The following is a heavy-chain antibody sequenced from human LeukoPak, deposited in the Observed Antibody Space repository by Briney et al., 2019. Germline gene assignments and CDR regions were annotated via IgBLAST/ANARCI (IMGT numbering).Heavy chain of an antibody. Sequence: SETLSLTCTVSGGSISSYYWSWIRQPPGEGLEWIGYIYYSGSTNYNPSLQSRITISVDTSKNQFSLKLSSVTAADTAVYYCARAQLWFGELWEFDYWGQGTLVTVSS. CDR3: ARAQLWFGELWEFDY. J-gene: IGHJ4*02. CDR1: GGSISSYY. CDR2: IYYSGST. D-gene: IGHD3-10*01. V-gene: IGHV4-59*01.